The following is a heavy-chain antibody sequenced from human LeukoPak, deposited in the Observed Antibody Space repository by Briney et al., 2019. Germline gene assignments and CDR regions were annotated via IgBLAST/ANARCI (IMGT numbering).Heavy chain of an antibody. V-gene: IGHV1-2*02. CDR3: ARGPYRAPSKEYFQH. CDR1: GYTFTDYH. CDR2: INPNSGDT. D-gene: IGHD3-16*02. J-gene: IGHJ1*01. Sequence: ASVKVSCKASGYTFTDYHIHWVRQAPGQGLEWMGWINPNSGDTIYAQKFQGRVTMTRDTSISTAYMELSSLRSEDTAVYYCARGPYRAPSKEYFQHWGQGTLVTVSS.